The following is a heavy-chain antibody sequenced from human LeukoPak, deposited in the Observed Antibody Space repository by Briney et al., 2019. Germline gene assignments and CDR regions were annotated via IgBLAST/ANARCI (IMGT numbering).Heavy chain of an antibody. V-gene: IGHV5-10-1*01. Sequence: GESLKISCKGSGYSFTSYWISWVRQMPGKGLEWMGRIDPSDSYTNYSPSFQGHVTISADKSISTAYLQWSSLKASDTAVYYCARLPWLLAHYYYGMDVWGKGTTVTVSS. CDR1: GYSFTSYW. CDR3: ARLPWLLAHYYYGMDV. D-gene: IGHD5-18*01. J-gene: IGHJ6*04. CDR2: IDPSDSYT.